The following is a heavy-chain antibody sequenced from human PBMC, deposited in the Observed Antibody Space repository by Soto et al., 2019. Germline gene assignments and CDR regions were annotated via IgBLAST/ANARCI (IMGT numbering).Heavy chain of an antibody. CDR3: ARAIVGATTGAVFDP. Sequence: QVQLVQSGAEVKKPGASVKVSCKASGYTFTSYYMHWVRQAPGQGLEWMGIINPSGGSTSYAQKFQGRVTMTRDTSTSTVYMELSSLRSEDTAVYYCARAIVGATTGAVFDPWGQGTLVTVSS. CDR1: GYTFTSYY. CDR2: INPSGGST. J-gene: IGHJ5*02. D-gene: IGHD1-26*01. V-gene: IGHV1-46*01.